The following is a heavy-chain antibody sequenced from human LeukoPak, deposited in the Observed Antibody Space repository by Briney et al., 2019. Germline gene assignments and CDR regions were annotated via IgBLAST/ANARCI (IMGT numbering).Heavy chain of an antibody. J-gene: IGHJ3*02. CDR3: ARDRGGSYTHDAFDI. D-gene: IGHD1-26*01. CDR1: GGTFSSYA. V-gene: IGHV1-69*05. CDR2: IIPIFGTA. Sequence: SAKVSCKASGGTFSSYAISWVRQAPGQGLEWMGGIIPIFGTANYAQKFQGRVTITTDESTSTAYMELSSLRSEDTAVYYCARDRGGSYTHDAFDIWGQGTMVTVSS.